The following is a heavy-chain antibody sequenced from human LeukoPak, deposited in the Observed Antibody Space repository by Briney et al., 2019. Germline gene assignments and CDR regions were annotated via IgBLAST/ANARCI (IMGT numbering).Heavy chain of an antibody. CDR3: ARSPHYYGMDV. V-gene: IGHV1-46*01. Sequence: ASVKVSCKASGYTFTSYYMHWVRQAPGQGLEWMGIINPSGGGTSYAQKFQGRVTMTRDTSTSTVYMELSSLRAEDTAVYYCARSPHYYGMDVWGKGTTVTVSS. J-gene: IGHJ6*04. CDR2: INPSGGGT. CDR1: GYTFTSYY.